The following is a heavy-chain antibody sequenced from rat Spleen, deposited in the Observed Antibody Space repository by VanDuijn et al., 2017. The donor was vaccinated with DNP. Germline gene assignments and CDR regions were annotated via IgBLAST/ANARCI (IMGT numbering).Heavy chain of an antibody. CDR2: IFMTIDST. D-gene: IGHD1-2*01. V-gene: IGHV5-31*01. J-gene: IGHJ4*01. CDR3: ATRGAAGAMDA. Sequence: EVQLVESGGDLVQPGGSLKLSCVASGFIFNNYWMSWIRQVPGKELEWISSIFMTIDSTYYPDSVKGRFTISRDNAKSTLYLQMDSLRSEDTATYYCATRGAAGAMDAWGQGTSVTVSS. CDR1: GFIFNNYW.